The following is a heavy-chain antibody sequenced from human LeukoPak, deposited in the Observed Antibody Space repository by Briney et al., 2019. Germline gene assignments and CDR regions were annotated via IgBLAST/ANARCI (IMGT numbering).Heavy chain of an antibody. CDR3: ARVPQESYCSGGTCYHHYYGMDV. Sequence: SETLSLTCTVSGDSMTNYYWNWIRQPPGKGLEWIGYIHHSGTTNYNPSLNSRVTISVDTSKNQFSLKLSSVTATDTAVYYCARVPQESYCSGGTCYHHYYGMDVWGQGTTVTVSS. J-gene: IGHJ6*02. D-gene: IGHD2-15*01. V-gene: IGHV4-59*01. CDR2: IHHSGTT. CDR1: GDSMTNYY.